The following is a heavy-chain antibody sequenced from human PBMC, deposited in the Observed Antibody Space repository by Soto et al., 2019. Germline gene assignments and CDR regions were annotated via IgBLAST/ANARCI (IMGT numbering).Heavy chain of an antibody. J-gene: IGHJ4*02. CDR2: IYYTGGT. Sequence: QVQLQESGPGLVKPSETLSLTCTVSGGSISSYYWSWIRQPPGKGLEYIGYIYYTGGTNYNPSLKSRVTRSIDTSKNQFSLKLSSVTAADTAVYYCARVGQYYFEYWGQGTLVTVSS. V-gene: IGHV4-59*01. CDR1: GGSISSYY. CDR3: ARVGQYYFEY.